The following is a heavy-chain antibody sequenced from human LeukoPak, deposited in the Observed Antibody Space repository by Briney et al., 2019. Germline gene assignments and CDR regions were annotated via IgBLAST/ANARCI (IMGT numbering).Heavy chain of an antibody. J-gene: IGHJ4*02. V-gene: IGHV1-69*05. D-gene: IGHD6-19*01. CDR1: GGTVSSYA. Sequence: SVKVSCKASGGTVSSYAISWVRQAPGQGLEWMGGIIPIFGTANYAQKFQGRVTITTDESTSTAYMELRSLRSDDTAVYYCARGGSRYSSGFDYWGQGTLVTVSS. CDR3: ARGGSRYSSGFDY. CDR2: IIPIFGTA.